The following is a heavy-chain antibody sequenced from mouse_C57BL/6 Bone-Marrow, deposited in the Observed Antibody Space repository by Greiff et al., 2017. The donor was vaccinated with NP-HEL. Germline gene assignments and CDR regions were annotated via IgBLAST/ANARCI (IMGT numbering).Heavy chain of an antibody. CDR2: ISGGGGNT. J-gene: IGHJ3*01. D-gene: IGHD1-1*01. CDR3: ARGDYYYGSSSY. CDR1: GFTFSSYT. Sequence: EVQLVESGGGLVKPGGSLKLSCAASGFTFSSYTMSWVRQTPEKRLEWVATISGGGGNTYYPDSVKGRFTISRDNAKNTLYLQMSSLRSEDTALYYCARGDYYYGSSSYWGQGTLVTVSA. V-gene: IGHV5-9*01.